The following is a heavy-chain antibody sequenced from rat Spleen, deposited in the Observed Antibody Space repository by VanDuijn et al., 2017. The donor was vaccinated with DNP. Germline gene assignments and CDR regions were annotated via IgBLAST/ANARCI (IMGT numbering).Heavy chain of an antibody. Sequence: EVQLQESGPGLVKPSQSLSLTCSVTGHSITSNYWAWIRKFPGNKMELIGHISYRGTTSYHPSLKSRISITRDTSKNQFFLQLNSVTTEDTATYYCARSRLPGYYPFACWGQGTLVTVSS. V-gene: IGHV3-1*01. CDR3: ARSRLPGYYPFAC. CDR1: GHSITSNY. CDR2: ISYRGTT. D-gene: IGHD1-4*01. J-gene: IGHJ3*01.